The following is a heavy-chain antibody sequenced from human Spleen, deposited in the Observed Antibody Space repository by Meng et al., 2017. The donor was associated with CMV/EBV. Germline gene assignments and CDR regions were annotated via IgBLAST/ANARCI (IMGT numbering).Heavy chain of an antibody. V-gene: IGHV3-11*04. CDR2: ISSSGSTI. CDR3: ARDRGQWLVREGVSY. J-gene: IGHJ4*02. Sequence: SGFTFSSQAMTWIRQAPGKGLEWVSYISSSGSTIYYTDSVKGRFTISRDNAKNSLYLQMNSLRAEDTAVYYCARDRGQWLVREGVSYWGQGTLVTVSS. CDR1: GFTFSSQA. D-gene: IGHD6-19*01.